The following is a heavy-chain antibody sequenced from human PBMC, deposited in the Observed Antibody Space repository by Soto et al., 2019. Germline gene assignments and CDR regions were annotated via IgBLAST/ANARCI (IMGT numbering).Heavy chain of an antibody. J-gene: IGHJ4*02. CDR3: ARDTYYYDSSGYYY. V-gene: IGHV1-3*01. Sequence: QVQLVQSGAEVKKPGASVKVSCKASGYTFTSYAMHWVRQAPGQRLEWMGWINAGNGNTKYSQKCQGRVTITRDTSASTAYMELSSLRSEDTAVYYCARDTYYYDSSGYYYWGQGTLVTVSS. CDR1: GYTFTSYA. D-gene: IGHD3-22*01. CDR2: INAGNGNT.